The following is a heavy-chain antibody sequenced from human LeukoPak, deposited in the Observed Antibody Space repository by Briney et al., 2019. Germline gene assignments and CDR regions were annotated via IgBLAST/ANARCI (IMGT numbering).Heavy chain of an antibody. CDR3: ARSPQGTAITANWLDP. CDR1: GYTFTDYY. V-gene: IGHV1-2*02. Sequence: GASVKVSCKASGYTFTDYYMHWVRQAPGQGLEWMGWINPNSGGTNYAQKFKGRVTITRDTSISTAYMELNRLRSDDTAVYYCARSPQGTAITANWLDPWGQGTLVTVSS. CDR2: INPNSGGT. J-gene: IGHJ5*02. D-gene: IGHD3-16*01.